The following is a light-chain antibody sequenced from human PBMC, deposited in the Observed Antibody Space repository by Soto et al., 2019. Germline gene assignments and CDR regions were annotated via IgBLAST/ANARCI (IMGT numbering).Light chain of an antibody. Sequence: QSALTQPASVSGSPGQSITISCTGTSSDVGGYKYVSWYQQHPGKAPKLMIYEVSNRPSGVSNRFSGSKSGNTASLTISGLQAEDEADYYCTSYTSGSTLYVFGIGTKVTVL. CDR2: EVS. J-gene: IGLJ1*01. CDR1: SSDVGGYKY. V-gene: IGLV2-14*01. CDR3: TSYTSGSTLYV.